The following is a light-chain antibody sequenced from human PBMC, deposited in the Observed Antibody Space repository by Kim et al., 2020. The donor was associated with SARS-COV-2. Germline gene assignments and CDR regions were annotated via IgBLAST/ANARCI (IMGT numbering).Light chain of an antibody. Sequence: QAVVTQEPSLTVSPGGTVTLTCGSSTGTVTSGHYPYWFQQKPGQAPRTLIYDTSNKHSWTPARFSGALLGGKAALTLSGAQPEDEAEYYCLLVCSGGRVFGGGTQLTVL. CDR3: LLVCSGGRV. CDR2: DTS. V-gene: IGLV7-46*01. CDR1: TGTVTSGHY. J-gene: IGLJ3*02.